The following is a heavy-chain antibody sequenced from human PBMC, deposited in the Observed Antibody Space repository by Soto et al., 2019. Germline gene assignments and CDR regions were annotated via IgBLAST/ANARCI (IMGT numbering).Heavy chain of an antibody. CDR3: ARELLSSGWGWFDP. CDR1: GFTFSSYW. D-gene: IGHD6-19*01. J-gene: IGHJ5*02. V-gene: IGHV3-7*01. CDR2: IKQDGSEK. Sequence: GGSLRLSCAASGFTFSSYWMSWVRQAPGKGLEWVANIKQDGSEKYYVDSVKGRFTISRDNAKNSLYLQMNSLRAEDTAVYYCARELLSSGWGWFDPWGQGTLVTVSS.